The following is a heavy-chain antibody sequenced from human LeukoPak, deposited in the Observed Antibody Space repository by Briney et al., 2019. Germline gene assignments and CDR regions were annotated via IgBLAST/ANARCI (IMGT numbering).Heavy chain of an antibody. Sequence: SVKVSCKASGGTFSSYAISWVRQAPGQGLEWMGRIIPIFGTANYAQKFQGGVTITTDESTSTAYLELSSLRSEDTAVYYCARDVMVRGVIIGGFDYWGQGTLVTVSS. CDR1: GGTFSSYA. V-gene: IGHV1-69*05. J-gene: IGHJ4*02. D-gene: IGHD3-10*01. CDR2: IIPIFGTA. CDR3: ARDVMVRGVIIGGFDY.